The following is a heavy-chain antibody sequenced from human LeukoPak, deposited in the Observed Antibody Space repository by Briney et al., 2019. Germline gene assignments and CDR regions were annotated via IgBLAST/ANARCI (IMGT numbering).Heavy chain of an antibody. D-gene: IGHD3-10*01. V-gene: IGHV3-53*01. J-gene: IGHJ4*02. CDR2: IYSGGST. Sequence: PGGSLRLSCAASGFTVSSNYMSWVRQAPGKGLEWVSVIYSGGSTYYADSVKGRFTISRDNSKNTLYLQMNSLRAEDTAVYYCARGGDSTHTYYYGSGSYQGYFDYWGQGTLVTVSS. CDR1: GFTVSSNY. CDR3: ARGGDSTHTYYYGSGSYQGYFDY.